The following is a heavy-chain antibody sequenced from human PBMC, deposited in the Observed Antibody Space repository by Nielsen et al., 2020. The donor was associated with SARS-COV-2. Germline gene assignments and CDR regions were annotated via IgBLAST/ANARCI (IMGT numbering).Heavy chain of an antibody. CDR1: GFTFSSDW. J-gene: IGHJ6*02. V-gene: IGHV3-7*03. Sequence: GGSLRLSCAVSGFTFSSDWMSWVRQAPGKGLEWVANIKQDGSEKFYVDSVKGRFTISRDNAKNSLYLQMNSLRAEDTAVYYCARGDYSYYYYGMDVWGQGTTVTVSS. D-gene: IGHD4-11*01. CDR3: ARGDYSYYYYGMDV. CDR2: IKQDGSEK.